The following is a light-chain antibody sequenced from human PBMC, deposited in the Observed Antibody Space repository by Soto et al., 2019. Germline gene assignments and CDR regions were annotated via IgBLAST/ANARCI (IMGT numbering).Light chain of an antibody. CDR3: QQYSKCLPWT. J-gene: IGKJ1*01. CDR1: QSVNSN. Sequence: EIVMTQSPATLSVPPGERATLSCRASQSVNSNLAWYQHKPGQAPRLLIYGASTRATGIPARFSGSGSGTEFTLTISSLQSEDFAVYYCQQYSKCLPWTLAQGPNVDIK. CDR2: GAS. V-gene: IGKV3-15*01.